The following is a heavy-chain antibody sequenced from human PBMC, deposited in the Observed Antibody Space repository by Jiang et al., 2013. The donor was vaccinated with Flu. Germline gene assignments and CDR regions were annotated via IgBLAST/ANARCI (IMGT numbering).Heavy chain of an antibody. V-gene: IGHV5-10-1*04. D-gene: IGHD3-9*01. CDR1: GYSFTSYY. J-gene: IGHJ4*02. CDR3: ARQGYDILTGPFDY. CDR2: IDPSDGYT. Sequence: GAEVKKPGESLKISCKGSGYSFTSYYISWVRQMPGKGLEWMGTIDPSDGYTKYSPSFQGQVTISADKSIYTAYLQWSSLKASDTAMYYCARQGYDILTGPFDYWGQGTLVTVSS.